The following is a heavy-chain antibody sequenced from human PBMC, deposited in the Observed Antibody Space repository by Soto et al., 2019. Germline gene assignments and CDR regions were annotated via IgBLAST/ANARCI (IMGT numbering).Heavy chain of an antibody. CDR2: IYWDDDK. D-gene: IGHD2-21*02. CDR1: GFSLSTSGVG. Sequence: QITLKESGPTLVKPTQTLTLTCTFSGFSLSTSGVGVGWIRQPPGKALEWLALIYWDDDKRYTPSLKSRITITKDTSTNLVVLTISHIDTVYTATYYCAHRYCGGDCYIDYFDYWGQGTLVTVSS. J-gene: IGHJ4*02. CDR3: AHRYCGGDCYIDYFDY. V-gene: IGHV2-5*02.